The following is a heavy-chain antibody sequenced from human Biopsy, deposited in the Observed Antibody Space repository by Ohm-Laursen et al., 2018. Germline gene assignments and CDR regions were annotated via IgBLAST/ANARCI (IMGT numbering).Heavy chain of an antibody. J-gene: IGHJ2*01. CDR2: IHYTGHI. V-gene: IGHV4-59*08. CDR1: GYTISTYY. D-gene: IGHD5-12*01. CDR3: ARNRVDVVKVTTIGLNFDL. Sequence: SDTLSLTCTVSGYTISTYYWNWIRQTPGKGLEWIGYIHYTGHIRINPSLNSRATISVDTSKAQFSRKFSSLTAADTAIYYCARNRVDVVKVTTIGLNFDLWGRGTLVTVS.